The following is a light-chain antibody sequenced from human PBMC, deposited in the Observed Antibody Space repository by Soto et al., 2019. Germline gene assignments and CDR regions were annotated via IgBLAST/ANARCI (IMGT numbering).Light chain of an antibody. Sequence: DIQLTQSPSFLSASVGDRVTITCRASQDISRYLGWFQQKPGKAPNLLIYDTSTLQSGVPSRFSGSGSGTDFTLTISSLQPEDFATYYCQQLDSYPLTFGQGTRLEIK. CDR3: QQLDSYPLT. J-gene: IGKJ5*01. V-gene: IGKV1-9*01. CDR2: DTS. CDR1: QDISRY.